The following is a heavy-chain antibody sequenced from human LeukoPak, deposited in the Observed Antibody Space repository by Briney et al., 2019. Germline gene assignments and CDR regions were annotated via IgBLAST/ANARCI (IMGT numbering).Heavy chain of an antibody. CDR2: IYHGGTT. CDR1: GGSITSSHW. D-gene: IGHD4-23*01. V-gene: IGHV4-4*02. Sequence: PSGTLSLTCAVSGGSITSSHWWSWARQPPGKGLEWIGEIYHGGTTNYNPSLRSQVTMSVDKSKNQFYLKVSSVTAADTAVYYCATYLYGGDYGSYYFDYWGQGTLVTVSP. J-gene: IGHJ4*02. CDR3: ATYLYGGDYGSYYFDY.